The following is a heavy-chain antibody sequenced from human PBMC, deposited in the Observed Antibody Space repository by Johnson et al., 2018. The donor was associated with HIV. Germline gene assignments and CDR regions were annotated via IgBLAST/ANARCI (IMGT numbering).Heavy chain of an antibody. V-gene: IGHV3-30*03. CDR2: ISYDGSNQ. CDR3: ARDGRDLVTRGSFDV. J-gene: IGHJ3*01. D-gene: IGHD2-21*02. Sequence: QVQLVESGGGVVQPGRSLRLSCADSRFTFSSYGMHWVRQAPGKGLEWVAVISYDGSNQYYAASVKGRFTISRDHAKNTLYLQMNSLRAEDTAVYYCARDGRDLVTRGSFDVWGQGTVVTVSS. CDR1: RFTFSSYG.